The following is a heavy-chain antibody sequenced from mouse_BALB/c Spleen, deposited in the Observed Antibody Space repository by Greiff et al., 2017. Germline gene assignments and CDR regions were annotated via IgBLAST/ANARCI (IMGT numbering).Heavy chain of an antibody. Sequence: EVKLVESGGGLVQPGGSLRLSCATSGFTFTDYYMSWVRQPPGKALEWLGFIRNKANGYTTEYSASVKGRFTISRDNSQSILYLQMNTLRAEDSATYSRARRNWAFDYWGQGTTLTVSS. J-gene: IGHJ2*01. D-gene: IGHD4-1*01. CDR1: GFTFTDYY. CDR2: IRNKANGYTT. V-gene: IGHV7-3*02. CDR3: ARRNWAFDY.